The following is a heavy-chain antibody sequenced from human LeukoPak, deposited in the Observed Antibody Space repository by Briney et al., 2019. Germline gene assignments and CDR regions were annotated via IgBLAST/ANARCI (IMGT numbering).Heavy chain of an antibody. CDR3: ARNFPGVGCSGGSCYDY. V-gene: IGHV4-4*02. D-gene: IGHD2-15*01. CDR2: IYHSGST. Sequence: SGTLSLTCAVSGGSISSSNWWSWVRQPPGKGLEWIGEIYHSGSTNYNPSLKSRVTMSVDKSKNQFSLKLSSVTAADTAVYYCARNFPGVGCSGGSCYDYWGQGTLVTVSS. J-gene: IGHJ4*02. CDR1: GGSISSSNW.